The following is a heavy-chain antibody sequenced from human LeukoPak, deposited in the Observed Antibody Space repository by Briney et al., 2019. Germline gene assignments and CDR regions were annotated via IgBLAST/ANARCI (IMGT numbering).Heavy chain of an antibody. Sequence: KTSETLSLTCTVSGGSISSYYWSWIRQPPGKGLEWIGYIYYSGSTNYNPSLKSRVTISVDTSKNQFSLKLSSVTAADTAVYYCARSPQSWWVDYWGQGTLVTVSS. CDR2: IYYSGST. J-gene: IGHJ4*02. CDR3: ARSPQSWWVDY. D-gene: IGHD2-8*02. V-gene: IGHV4-59*01. CDR1: GGSISSYY.